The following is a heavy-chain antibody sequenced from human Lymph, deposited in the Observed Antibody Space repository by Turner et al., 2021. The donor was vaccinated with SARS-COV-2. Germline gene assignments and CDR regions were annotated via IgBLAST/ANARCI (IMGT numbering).Heavy chain of an antibody. CDR1: GYTLTELS. CDR3: AIGASKPQWLDLFWY. D-gene: IGHD6-19*01. V-gene: IGHV1-24*01. Sequence: QVQLVQSGAEVRKPGASVKVSCKVSGYTLTELSMPWVRQAPGKGLEWMGGFDPEDGDTTYAQKFQGRVTMTEDTSTDTPYMELSSLRSEDTAVYYCAIGASKPQWLDLFWYWGQGTLVTVSS. J-gene: IGHJ4*02. CDR2: FDPEDGDT.